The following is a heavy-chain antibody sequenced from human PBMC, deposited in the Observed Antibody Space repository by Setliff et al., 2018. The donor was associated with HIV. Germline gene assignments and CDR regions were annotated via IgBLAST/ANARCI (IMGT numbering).Heavy chain of an antibody. Sequence: SETLSLTCAVYGGSFSGYHWSWIRQSPGKGLEWIGEINHSGSTNYNPSLKSRVTVSVDTSKNQFSLKLGSVTAADTAVYYCARESPSSSWFYFDFWGQGTLVTVSS. CDR3: ARESPSSSWFYFDF. J-gene: IGHJ4*02. CDR1: GGSFSGYH. D-gene: IGHD6-13*01. CDR2: INHSGST. V-gene: IGHV4-34*01.